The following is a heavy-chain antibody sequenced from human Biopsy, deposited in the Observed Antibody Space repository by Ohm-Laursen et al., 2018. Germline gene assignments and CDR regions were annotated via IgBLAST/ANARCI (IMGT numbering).Heavy chain of an antibody. D-gene: IGHD6-13*01. V-gene: IGHV4-4*07. CDR2: IYSSGST. Sequence: GTLSLTCTVSGGSISNYYWSWIRQPAGKGLEWIGRIYSSGSTNYSPSLKSRVTMSVDTSKNRFSLILSSMTAADTAVYYCAREPRIAAVAYFDPWGQGTLVTVSS. CDR1: GGSISNYY. J-gene: IGHJ5*02. CDR3: AREPRIAAVAYFDP.